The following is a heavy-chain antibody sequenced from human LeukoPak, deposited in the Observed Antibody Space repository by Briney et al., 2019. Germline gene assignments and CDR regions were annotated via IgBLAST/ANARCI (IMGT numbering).Heavy chain of an antibody. D-gene: IGHD6-13*01. J-gene: IGHJ4*02. CDR3: ARQVYSSSWSYYFDS. CDR2: IYHSGST. CDR1: GGSISSGNY. Sequence: SETLSLTCAVSGGSISSGNYWGWIRQPPGKGLEWIGSIYHSGSTYYNLSLKSRVTISVDTSNNQFSLKLSSVTAADTAVYYSARQVYSSSWSYYFDSWGQGILVTVSS. V-gene: IGHV4-38-2*01.